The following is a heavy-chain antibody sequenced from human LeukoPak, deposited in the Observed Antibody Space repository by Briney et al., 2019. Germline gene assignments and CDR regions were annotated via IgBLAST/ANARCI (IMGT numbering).Heavy chain of an antibody. V-gene: IGHV4-59*01. Sequence: PSETLSLTCTVSGGSISSYYWSWIRQPPGKGLEWIGDIYYSGSTNYNPSLKSRVTISVDTSKNQFSLKLSSVTAADRAVYYCARVWYSSGPNWFDPWGQGTLVTVSS. D-gene: IGHD6-19*01. CDR3: ARVWYSSGPNWFDP. J-gene: IGHJ5*02. CDR1: GGSISSYY. CDR2: IYYSGST.